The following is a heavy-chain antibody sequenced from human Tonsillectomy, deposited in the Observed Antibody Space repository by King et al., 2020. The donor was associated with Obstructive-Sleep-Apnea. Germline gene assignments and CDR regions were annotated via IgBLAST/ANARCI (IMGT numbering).Heavy chain of an antibody. CDR3: ARDPYSSGWYSWFDP. Sequence: QLVQSGAEVKKPGSSVKVSCKASGGTFSSYAISWVRQAPGQGLEWMGRIIPILGIANYAQKFQGRVTINADKSTSTAYMELSSLRSEDTAVYYCARDPYSSGWYSWFDPWGQGTLVTVSS. D-gene: IGHD6-19*01. CDR1: GGTFSSYA. CDR2: IIPILGIA. V-gene: IGHV1-69*04. J-gene: IGHJ5*02.